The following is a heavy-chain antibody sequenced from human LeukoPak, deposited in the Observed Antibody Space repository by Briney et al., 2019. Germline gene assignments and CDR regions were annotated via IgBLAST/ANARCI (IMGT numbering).Heavy chain of an antibody. CDR3: ARQSITMIVVDLENDAFDI. Sequence: GESLKISCKGSGYSFTSYWIGWVRQMPGKGLEWMGIIYPGDSDTRYSPSFQGQVTISADKSISTAYLQWSSLKASDTAMYYCARQSITMIVVDLENDAFDIWGQGTMVTVSS. V-gene: IGHV5-51*01. D-gene: IGHD3-22*01. CDR2: IYPGDSDT. CDR1: GYSFTSYW. J-gene: IGHJ3*02.